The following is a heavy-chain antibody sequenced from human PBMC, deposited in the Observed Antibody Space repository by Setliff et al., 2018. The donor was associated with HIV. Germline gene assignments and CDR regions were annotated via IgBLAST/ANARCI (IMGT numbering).Heavy chain of an antibody. CDR3: ARQGSWLDS. CDR2: SHNNGNT. V-gene: IGHV4-61*03. J-gene: IGHJ5*01. CDR1: GGSISSSSYY. D-gene: IGHD2-15*01. Sequence: SETLSLTCTVSGGSISSSSYYWSWIRQPPGEGLEWIGYSHNNGNTHYNPSLKSRVTISVDTSKNHVSLRLNSVTAADTAVYYCARQGSWLDSWGQGTLVTVSS.